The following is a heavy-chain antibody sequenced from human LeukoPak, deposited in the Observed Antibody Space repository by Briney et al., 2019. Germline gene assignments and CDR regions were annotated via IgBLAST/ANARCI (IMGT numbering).Heavy chain of an antibody. CDR3: AKDRYCSSTNCPYDY. Sequence: PGGSLRLSCAASGFTSSDYTMNWVRQAPGEGLEWVSGISVGDDSTYYADSVKGRFTMSRDNSNNMLYLQMNSLRAEDTAVYYCAKDRYCSSTNCPYDYWGQGTLVTVSS. CDR1: GFTSSDYT. V-gene: IGHV3-23*01. D-gene: IGHD2-2*01. J-gene: IGHJ4*02. CDR2: ISVGDDST.